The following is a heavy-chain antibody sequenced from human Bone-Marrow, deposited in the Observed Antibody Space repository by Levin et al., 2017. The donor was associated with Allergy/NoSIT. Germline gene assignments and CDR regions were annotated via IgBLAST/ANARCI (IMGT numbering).Heavy chain of an antibody. D-gene: IGHD2-15*01. CDR1: GSSISSDYY. Sequence: SETLSLTCAVSGSSISSDYYWGWIRQPPGEGLEWIGNIYHSGSTYYNPSLKSRVTISVDTSKNQFSLKVTSVTAADTDVYYCARTLGYCSGDSCYFYFDYWGRGTLVTVSS. CDR3: ARTLGYCSGDSCYFYFDY. J-gene: IGHJ4*02. CDR2: IYHSGST. V-gene: IGHV4-38-2*01.